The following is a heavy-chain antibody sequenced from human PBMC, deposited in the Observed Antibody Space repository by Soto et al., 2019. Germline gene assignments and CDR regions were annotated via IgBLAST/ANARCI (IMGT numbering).Heavy chain of an antibody. Sequence: QTGGSLRLSCAASGFTFSSYAMSWVRQAPGKGLEWVSAISGSGGSTYYADSVKGRFTISRDNSKNTLYLQMNSLRAEDTAVYYCAILGITGTTEGEYYFDYWGQGTLVTVSS. J-gene: IGHJ4*02. CDR1: GFTFSSYA. D-gene: IGHD1-20*01. CDR3: AILGITGTTEGEYYFDY. CDR2: ISGSGGST. V-gene: IGHV3-23*01.